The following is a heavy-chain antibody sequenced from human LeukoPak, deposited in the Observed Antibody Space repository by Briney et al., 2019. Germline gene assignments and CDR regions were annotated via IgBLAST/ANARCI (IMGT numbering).Heavy chain of an antibody. Sequence: GASVKVSCKASGYTFINYGINWVRQAPGRGLEWMGWISAYNGNTNYAQSLQGRVTMTTDTSTSTVYMEMRSLTSDDTAVYYCARRTGTTGTTRRYYYGMDVWGQGTTVTVSS. J-gene: IGHJ6*02. D-gene: IGHD1-1*01. CDR3: ARRTGTTGTTRRYYYGMDV. V-gene: IGHV1-18*01. CDR2: ISAYNGNT. CDR1: GYTFINYG.